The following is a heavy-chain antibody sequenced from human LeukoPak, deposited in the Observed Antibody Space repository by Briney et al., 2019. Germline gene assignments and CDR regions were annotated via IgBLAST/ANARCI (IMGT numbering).Heavy chain of an antibody. CDR3: ARGAKQLELRGWFDP. Sequence: SETLSLTCTVSGGSISSYYWSWIRQPPGKGLEWIGYIYYSGSTNYNPSLKSRVTISVDTSRNQFSLKLSSVTAADTAVYYCARGAKQLELRGWFDPWGQGTLVTVSS. J-gene: IGHJ5*02. D-gene: IGHD1-7*01. CDR1: GGSISSYY. CDR2: IYYSGST. V-gene: IGHV4-59*01.